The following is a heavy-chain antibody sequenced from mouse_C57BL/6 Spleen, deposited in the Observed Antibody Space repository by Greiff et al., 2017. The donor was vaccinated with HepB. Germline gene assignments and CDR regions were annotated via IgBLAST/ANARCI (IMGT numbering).Heavy chain of an antibody. J-gene: IGHJ1*03. Sequence: EVQVVESGGGLVKPGGSLKLSCAASGFTFSDYGMHWVRQAPEKGLEWVAYISSGSSTIYYADTVKGRFTISRDNAKNTLFLQMTSLRSEDTAMYYCARGGYYYGSGYFDVWGKGTTVTVAS. V-gene: IGHV5-17*01. CDR1: GFTFSDYG. D-gene: IGHD1-1*01. CDR2: ISSGSSTI. CDR3: ARGGYYYGSGYFDV.